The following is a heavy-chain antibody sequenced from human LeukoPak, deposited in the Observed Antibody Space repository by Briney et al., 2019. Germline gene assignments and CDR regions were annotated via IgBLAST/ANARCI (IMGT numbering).Heavy chain of an antibody. J-gene: IGHJ5*02. Sequence: PGGSLRLSCAASGFTFSSYAMSWVRQAPGKGLEWVSTISNSDGNTYYADSVKGRFTISRDNSKNTLYLQMNSVRAEDTAVYYGMVRGVIIHDNWFDPWGQGTLVTVSS. D-gene: IGHD3-10*01. CDR2: ISNSDGNT. CDR3: MVRGVIIHDNWFDP. V-gene: IGHV3-23*01. CDR1: GFTFSSYA.